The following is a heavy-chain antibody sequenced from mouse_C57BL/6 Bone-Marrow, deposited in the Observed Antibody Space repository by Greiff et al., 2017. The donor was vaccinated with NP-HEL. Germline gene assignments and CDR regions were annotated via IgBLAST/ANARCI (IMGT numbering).Heavy chain of an antibody. Sequence: VQLQQSGAELARPGASVKLSCKASGYTFTSYGISWVKQRTGQGLEWIGEIYPRSGNTYYNEKFKGKATLTADKSSSTAYMELRSLTSEDSAVYFCARRGPYGSSSYYFDYWGKGTTLTVSS. D-gene: IGHD1-1*01. J-gene: IGHJ2*01. CDR2: IYPRSGNT. CDR3: ARRGPYGSSSYYFDY. CDR1: GYTFTSYG. V-gene: IGHV1-81*01.